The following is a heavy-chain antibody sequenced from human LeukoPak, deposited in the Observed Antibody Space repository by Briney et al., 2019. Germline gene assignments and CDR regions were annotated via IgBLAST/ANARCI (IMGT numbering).Heavy chain of an antibody. CDR3: ARKIAGIQLWFLSSMDV. CDR2: ISYDGSNK. D-gene: IGHD5-18*01. CDR1: GFTFSSYA. Sequence: PGGSLRLSCAASGFTFSSYAMHWVRQAPGKGLEWVAVISYDGSNKYYADSVKGRFTISRDNSKNTLYLQMNSLRAEDTAVYYCARKIAGIQLWFLSSMDVWGQGTTVTVSS. J-gene: IGHJ6*02. V-gene: IGHV3-30*04.